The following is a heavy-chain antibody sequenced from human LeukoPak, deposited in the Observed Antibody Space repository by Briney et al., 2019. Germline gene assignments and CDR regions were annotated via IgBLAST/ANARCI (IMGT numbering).Heavy chain of an antibody. CDR2: LSGNGGDT. D-gene: IGHD3-10*01. CDR1: GFTFSSYS. V-gene: IGHV3-23*01. CDR3: ARVVTMVRGVKGGAFDI. J-gene: IGHJ3*02. Sequence: GGSLRLSCAASGFTFSSYSMSWVRQAPGKGLEWVSVLSGNGGDTFYADSVKGRFTISRDNSKNTLYLQMNSPRAEDTAVYYCARVVTMVRGVKGGAFDIWGQGTMVTVSS.